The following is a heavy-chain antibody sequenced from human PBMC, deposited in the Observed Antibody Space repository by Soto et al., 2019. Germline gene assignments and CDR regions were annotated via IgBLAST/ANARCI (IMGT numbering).Heavy chain of an antibody. CDR3: ARPGFCSGGSCYPTDY. CDR2: IYPGDSDT. Sequence: GESLKISCKGSGYSFTSYWIGWVRQMPGKGLEWMGIIYPGDSDTRYSPSFQGQVTISADKSISTAYLQWSSLKASDTAMYYCARPGFCSGGSCYPTDYWGQGTLVTVSS. J-gene: IGHJ4*02. D-gene: IGHD2-15*01. CDR1: GYSFTSYW. V-gene: IGHV5-51*01.